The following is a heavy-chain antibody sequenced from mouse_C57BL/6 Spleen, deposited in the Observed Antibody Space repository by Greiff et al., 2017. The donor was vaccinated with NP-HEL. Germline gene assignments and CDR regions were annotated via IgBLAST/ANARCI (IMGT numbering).Heavy chain of an antibody. Sequence: EVKLVESGGDLVKPGGSLKLSCAASGFTFSSYGMSWVRQTPDKRLEWVATISSGGSYTYYPDSVKGRFTISRDNAKNTLYLQMSSLKSEDTAMYYCARHDDYFAYWGQGTLVTVSA. V-gene: IGHV5-6*01. CDR2: ISSGGSYT. CDR1: GFTFSSYG. D-gene: IGHD2-4*01. J-gene: IGHJ3*01. CDR3: ARHDDYFAY.